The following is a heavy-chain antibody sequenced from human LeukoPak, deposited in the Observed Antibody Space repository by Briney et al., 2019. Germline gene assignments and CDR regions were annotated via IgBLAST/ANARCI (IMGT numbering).Heavy chain of an antibody. Sequence: QSGGSLRLSCAASGFTFSSNYMTWVRQAPGKGLEWVSVIYSGGSTYYADSVKGRFTISRDNSKNTLYLQMNSLRVEDTAVYYCAKDRPGGNYGEYDYWGQGTLVTVSS. J-gene: IGHJ4*02. V-gene: IGHV3-53*01. CDR1: GFTFSSNY. CDR2: IYSGGST. D-gene: IGHD3-3*01. CDR3: AKDRPGGNYGEYDY.